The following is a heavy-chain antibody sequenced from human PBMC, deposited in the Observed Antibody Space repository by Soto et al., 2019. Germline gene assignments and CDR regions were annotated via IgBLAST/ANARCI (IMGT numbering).Heavy chain of an antibody. J-gene: IGHJ4*02. V-gene: IGHV1-2*02. CDR1: GYTFTGYY. CDR2: VSPKSDGT. D-gene: IGHD5-12*01. Sequence: ASVKVSCKTSGYTFTGYYIHWVRQAPGQGLEWMGWVSPKSDGTGYAQKFQGRVTMTRDTSVTSVYMELSSLRSDDTAVYYCARANSGDDDEFDYWGQGTPVTVSS. CDR3: ARANSGDDDEFDY.